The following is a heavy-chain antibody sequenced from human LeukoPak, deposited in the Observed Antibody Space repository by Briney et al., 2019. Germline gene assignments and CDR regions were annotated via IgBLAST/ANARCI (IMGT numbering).Heavy chain of an antibody. D-gene: IGHD3-3*01. J-gene: IGHJ6*02. V-gene: IGHV4-59*08. CDR3: ARIGYVLRFLKWLLPDNYYYYGMDV. CDR1: GGSISSYY. Sequence: SETLSLTCTVSGGSISSYYWSWIRQPPGKGLEWIGYIYYSGSTNYNPSLKSRVTISVDTSKNQFSLKLSSVTAADTAVYYCARIGYVLRFLKWLLPDNYYYYGMDVWGQGTTVTVSS. CDR2: IYYSGST.